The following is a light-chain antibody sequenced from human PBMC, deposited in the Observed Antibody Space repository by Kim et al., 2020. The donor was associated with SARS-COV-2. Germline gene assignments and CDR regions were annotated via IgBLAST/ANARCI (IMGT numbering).Light chain of an antibody. Sequence: QLVLTQSPSASASLGASVKLTCTLSSGHSSYAIAWHQQQPEKGPRYLMKLKSDGSHGRGDGIPDRFSGSSSGAERYLTISSLQSEDEADYYCQTWGTGIRVFGGGTQLTVL. CDR3: QTWGTGIRV. CDR1: SGHSSYA. J-gene: IGLJ3*02. CDR2: LKSDGSH. V-gene: IGLV4-69*01.